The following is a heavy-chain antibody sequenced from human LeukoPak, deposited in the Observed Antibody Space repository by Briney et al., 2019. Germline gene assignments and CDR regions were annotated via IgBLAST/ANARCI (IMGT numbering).Heavy chain of an antibody. J-gene: IGHJ4*02. CDR3: ATGGRYYLDN. V-gene: IGHV3-74*01. Sequence: GGSLRLSCAPSGFTFSTSWMHWVRQAPGKGLVWVSRMNSDGSTTNYADSVKGRFTVSRDNAKNTLFLQMNIVRAEDTAVYYCATGGRYYLDNWGQGTLVTVSS. CDR2: MNSDGSTT. CDR1: GFTFSTSW.